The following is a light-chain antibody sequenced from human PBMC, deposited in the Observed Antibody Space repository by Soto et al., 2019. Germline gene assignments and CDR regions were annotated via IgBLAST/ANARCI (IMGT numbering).Light chain of an antibody. J-gene: IGLJ2*01. V-gene: IGLV2-8*01. CDR3: TSYAGSNNFV. Sequence: QSALTQPPSASGSPGQSVTISCTGTSSDVGSYNYVSWYQQHPGKAPKLMIFEVSKRPSGVPDRFSGSKSGNTASLTVSVLQAEDEAEYYCTSYAGSNNFVFGGGTKLTVL. CDR2: EVS. CDR1: SSDVGSYNY.